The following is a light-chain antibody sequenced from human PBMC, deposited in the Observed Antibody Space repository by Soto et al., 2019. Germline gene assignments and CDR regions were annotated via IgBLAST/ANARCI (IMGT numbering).Light chain of an antibody. CDR2: GAS. V-gene: IGKV3D-15*01. J-gene: IGKJ5*01. CDR1: QSVSSN. CDR3: QQYNTWPPIT. Sequence: EIVLTQSPATLSVSPGEGATLSCRASQSVSSNLAWYQQKPGQAPRLLIYGASTRATGIPARFSGSGSWTEFTLTISSLQSEDFAVYYCQQYNTWPPITFGQGTRLEIK.